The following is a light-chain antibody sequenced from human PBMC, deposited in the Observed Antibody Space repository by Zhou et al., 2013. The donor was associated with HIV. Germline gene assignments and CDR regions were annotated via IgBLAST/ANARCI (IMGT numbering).Light chain of an antibody. CDR3: QQYDSSPPNT. V-gene: IGKV3-20*01. Sequence: VLTQSPGTLSLSPGERATLSCRASQSISSTYLAWYQQRPGQAPRLLVYGASTRATGIPDRFSGSGSETVFTLTVSRVEPEDSAVYYCQQYDSSPPNTFGQGTRLEXK. CDR1: QSISSTY. J-gene: IGKJ5*01. CDR2: GAS.